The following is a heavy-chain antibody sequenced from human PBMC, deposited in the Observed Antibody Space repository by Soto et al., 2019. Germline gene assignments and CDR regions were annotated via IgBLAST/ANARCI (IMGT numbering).Heavy chain of an antibody. D-gene: IGHD2-2*01. J-gene: IGHJ4*02. Sequence: GGSLRLSCAGSGFTFSRYAIHWVRQAPGKGLEWVAVISRDGKNKYYVDSVKGRFTISRDNSKNTLYLQMNSLRAEDTAAYYCAKDGYSITRNKPLDYWGQGTLVTVSS. V-gene: IGHV3-30-3*02. CDR1: GFTFSRYA. CDR3: AKDGYSITRNKPLDY. CDR2: ISRDGKNK.